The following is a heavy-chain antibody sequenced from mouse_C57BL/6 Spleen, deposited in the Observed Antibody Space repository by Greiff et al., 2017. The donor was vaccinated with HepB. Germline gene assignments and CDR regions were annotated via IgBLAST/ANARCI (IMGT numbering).Heavy chain of an antibody. CDR2: ISDGGSYT. V-gene: IGHV5-4*03. CDR3: ERRGTGYYFDY. J-gene: IGHJ2*01. Sequence: EVKLVESGGGLVKPGGSLKLSCAASGFTFSSYAMSWVRQTPEKRLEWVATISDGGSYTYYPDNVKGRFTISRDNAKHNLYLQMSQLTSEDTAMYYGERRGTGYYFDYWGQGTTRTVSS. CDR1: GFTFSSYA. D-gene: IGHD4-1*01.